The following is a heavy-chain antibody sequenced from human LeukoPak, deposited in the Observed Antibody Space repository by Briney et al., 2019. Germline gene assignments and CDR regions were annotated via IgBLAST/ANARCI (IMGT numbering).Heavy chain of an antibody. D-gene: IGHD3-22*01. CDR3: AREIARFTTAKPDY. CDR2: ISSSSSYI. CDR1: GFTFSSYS. J-gene: IGHJ4*02. V-gene: IGHV3-21*01. Sequence: GGSLRLSCAASGFTFSSYSMNWVRQAPGKGLEWVSSISSSSSYIYYADSVKGRFTISRDNAKNSLYLQMNSLRAEDTAVYYCAREIARFTTAKPDYWGQGTLVTVSS.